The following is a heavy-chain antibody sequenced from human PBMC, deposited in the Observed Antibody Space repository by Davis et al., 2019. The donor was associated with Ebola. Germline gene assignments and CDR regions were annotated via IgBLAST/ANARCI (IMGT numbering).Heavy chain of an antibody. CDR1: GFTFSSYS. CDR3: ARDLSTIFGVVITTNYFDY. Sequence: GESLKISCAASGFTFSSYSMNWVRQAPGKGLEWVSYISSSSSTIYYADSVKGRFTISRDNAKNSLYLQMNSLRDEDTAVYYCARDLSTIFGVVITTNYFDYWGQGTLVTVSS. CDR2: ISSSSSTI. V-gene: IGHV3-48*02. J-gene: IGHJ4*02. D-gene: IGHD3-3*01.